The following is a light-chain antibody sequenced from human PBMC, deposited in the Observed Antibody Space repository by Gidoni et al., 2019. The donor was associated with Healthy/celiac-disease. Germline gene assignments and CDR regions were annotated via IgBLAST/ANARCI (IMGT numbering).Light chain of an antibody. CDR2: DAS. Sequence: IVLTQSPATLSLSPGERATLSCRASQSVSSYLAWYQQKPGQAPRRLIYDASNRATGIPARFSGSGSGTDFTLTISSLEPEDFAVYYCQQRSNWRTFGQGTKVEIK. CDR1: QSVSSY. J-gene: IGKJ1*01. CDR3: QQRSNWRT. V-gene: IGKV3-11*01.